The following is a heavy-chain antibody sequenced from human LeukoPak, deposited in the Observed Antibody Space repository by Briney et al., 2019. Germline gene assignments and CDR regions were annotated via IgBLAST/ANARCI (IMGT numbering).Heavy chain of an antibody. CDR3: ARPITIFGVVSHFDY. D-gene: IGHD3-3*01. CDR1: GFTFSSYS. V-gene: IGHV3-48*01. CDR2: ISSTSSTI. Sequence: GGSLRLSCAASGFTFSSYSMSWVRQAPGKGLEWVSYISSTSSTIYYADSVKGRFTISRDNAKNSLYLKMNSLRAEDTAVYYCARPITIFGVVSHFDYWGQGTLVTVSS. J-gene: IGHJ4*02.